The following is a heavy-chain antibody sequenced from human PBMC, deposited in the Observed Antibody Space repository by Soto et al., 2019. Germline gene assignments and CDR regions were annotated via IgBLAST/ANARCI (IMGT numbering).Heavy chain of an antibody. D-gene: IGHD2-21*01. J-gene: IGHJ5*02. V-gene: IGHV1-18*01. CDR1: GYSFSNSG. CDR3: ARGSVVVVLPDSSSLVGNWFDP. CDR2: ISGYTGKA. Sequence: QVQLVQSGAEVKKPGASVNVSCKTSGYSFSNSGINWVRQAPGQGLEWLGWISGYTGKALYAREFQGSLTMTTDTSARTAYMELRSLKSDDTAVYFCARGSVVVVLPDSSSLVGNWFDPWGQGTLVTVSS.